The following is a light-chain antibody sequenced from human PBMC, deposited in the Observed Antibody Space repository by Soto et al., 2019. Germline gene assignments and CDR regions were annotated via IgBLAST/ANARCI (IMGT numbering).Light chain of an antibody. CDR3: SSYTSTSTPFV. Sequence: QSALIQPPSVSGSPGQSVTISCTGTSSDVGSYDYVSWYQQHPGTVPKPMIYNVNTQPSGVPDRFSGSKSGNTASMTISGLQAEDEADYYCSSYTSTSTPFVFGTGTKLTVL. V-gene: IGLV2-18*02. J-gene: IGLJ1*01. CDR2: NVN. CDR1: SSDVGSYDY.